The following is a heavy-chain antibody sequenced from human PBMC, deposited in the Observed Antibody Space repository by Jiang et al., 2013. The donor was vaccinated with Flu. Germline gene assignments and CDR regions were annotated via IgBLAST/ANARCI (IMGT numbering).Heavy chain of an antibody. J-gene: IGHJ6*04. CDR1: GYTFTSYY. V-gene: IGHV1-46*01. CDR2: INPSGGST. D-gene: IGHD2/OR15-2a*01. CDR3: ARDRKYWKQYYYYYGMDV. Sequence: QLVESGAEVKKPGASVKVSCKASGYTFTSYYMHWVRQAPGQGLEWMGIINPSGGSTSYAQKFQGRVTMTRDTSTSTVYMELSSLRSEDTAVYYCARDRKYWKQYYYYYGMDVWGKGTTVTVSS.